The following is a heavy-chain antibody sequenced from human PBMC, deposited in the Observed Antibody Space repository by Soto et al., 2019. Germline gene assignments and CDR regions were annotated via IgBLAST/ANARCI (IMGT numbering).Heavy chain of an antibody. Sequence: QVQLVQSGAEVKKPGSSVKVSCKASGGTFSSYAISWVRQAPGQGLEWMGGIIPIFGTANYAQKFQGRVTITADESTSTAYMELSSLRSEDTAVYYCARDPRSFHGDYGHYYYGMDVWGQGTTVTVSS. J-gene: IGHJ6*02. D-gene: IGHD4-17*01. V-gene: IGHV1-69*01. CDR2: IIPIFGTA. CDR3: ARDPRSFHGDYGHYYYGMDV. CDR1: GGTFSSYA.